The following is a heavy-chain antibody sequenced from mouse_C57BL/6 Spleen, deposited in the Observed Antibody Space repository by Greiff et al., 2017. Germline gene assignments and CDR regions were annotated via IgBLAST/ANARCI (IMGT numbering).Heavy chain of an antibody. CDR2: IDPSDSYT. Sequence: QVQLQQPGAELVRPGTSVKLSCKASGYTFTSYWMHWVKQRPGQGLEWIGVIDPSDSYTNYNQKFKGKATLTVDTSSSTAYMQLSSLTSEDSAVYYCAREGRPFDYWGQGTTLTVSS. V-gene: IGHV1-59*01. CDR3: AREGRPFDY. CDR1: GYTFTSYW. J-gene: IGHJ2*01. D-gene: IGHD2-14*01.